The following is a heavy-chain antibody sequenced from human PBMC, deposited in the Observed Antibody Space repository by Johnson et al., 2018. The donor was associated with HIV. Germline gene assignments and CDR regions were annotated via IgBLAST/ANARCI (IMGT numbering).Heavy chain of an antibody. CDR3: ARSGNRQWLVRGAFDI. Sequence: VQLVESGGGVVRPGGSLRLSCAASGFTFDDYGMSWVRQAPGKGLEWVSGINWNGGSTGYADSVKGRFTISRDNAKNSLYLQMNSLRAEDTAVYYCARSGNRQWLVRGAFDIWGQGTMVTVSS. V-gene: IGHV3-20*04. CDR2: INWNGGST. D-gene: IGHD6-19*01. CDR1: GFTFDDYG. J-gene: IGHJ3*02.